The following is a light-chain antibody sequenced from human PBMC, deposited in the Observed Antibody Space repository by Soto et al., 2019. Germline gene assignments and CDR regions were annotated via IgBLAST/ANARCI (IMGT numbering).Light chain of an antibody. V-gene: IGLV2-8*01. CDR3: SSYAGSNTVV. Sequence: QSALTQPASVSGSPGQSITISCTGTSSDIGHYDYVSWYQQHPGKAPKLMIYEVSKRPSGVPDRFSGSKSGNTASLTVSGLQADDDSDYYCSSYAGSNTVVFGEGTKLTVL. CDR1: SSDIGHYDY. CDR2: EVS. J-gene: IGLJ2*01.